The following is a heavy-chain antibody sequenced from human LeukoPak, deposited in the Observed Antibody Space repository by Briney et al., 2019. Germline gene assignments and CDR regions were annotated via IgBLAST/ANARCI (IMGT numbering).Heavy chain of an antibody. CDR1: GGSISGYY. CDR3: AKESGAMRWFDP. Sequence: PSETLSLTCTVSGGSISGYYWSWLRQPAGKGLEWLGRMSTSGNPNYIPSLVSRVTMSVDTSKNQFSLNLSSVTAADTAVYYCAKESGAMRWFDPWGQGTLVTVSS. CDR2: MSTSGNP. D-gene: IGHD3-10*01. V-gene: IGHV4-4*07. J-gene: IGHJ5*02.